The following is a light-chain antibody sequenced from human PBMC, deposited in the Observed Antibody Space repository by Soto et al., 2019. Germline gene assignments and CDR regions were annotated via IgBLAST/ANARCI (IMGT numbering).Light chain of an antibody. CDR1: QHIDNY. V-gene: IGKV1-33*01. CDR2: DAS. Sequence: DIQMTQSPSSLSASVGDRVTITCQASQHIDNYISWYQLKPGRAPKLLIYDASSLEAGVPSRFSGSGFGTDFIFAISSLQPEDIATYYCQQYDSLPPTFGQGTKLEIK. J-gene: IGKJ2*01. CDR3: QQYDSLPPT.